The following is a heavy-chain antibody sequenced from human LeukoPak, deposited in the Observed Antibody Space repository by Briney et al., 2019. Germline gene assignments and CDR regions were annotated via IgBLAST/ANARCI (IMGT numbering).Heavy chain of an antibody. V-gene: IGHV4-34*01. Sequence: SETLSLTCAVYGGSFSGYYWSWIRQPPGKGLEWIGEINHSGSTNYNPSLKSRVTISVDTSKNQFSLKLSSVTAADTAVYYCARMSYYSDTNWFDPWGQGTLVTVSS. CDR3: ARMSYYSDTNWFDP. CDR1: GGSFSGYY. J-gene: IGHJ5*02. D-gene: IGHD3-22*01. CDR2: INHSGST.